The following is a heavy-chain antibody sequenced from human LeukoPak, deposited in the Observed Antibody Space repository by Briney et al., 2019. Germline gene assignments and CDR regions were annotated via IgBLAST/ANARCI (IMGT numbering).Heavy chain of an antibody. V-gene: IGHV3-7*01. D-gene: IGHD3-3*01. Sequence: GSLRLSCAASGFTFSSYWMSWVRQAPGKGPEWVANIKQDGSEKYHVDSVKGRFTISRDNAKNSLSLQMNSLRAEDTAVYYCARDRHDFWSGYTDYWGQGTLVTVSS. J-gene: IGHJ4*02. CDR1: GFTFSSYW. CDR3: ARDRHDFWSGYTDY. CDR2: IKQDGSEK.